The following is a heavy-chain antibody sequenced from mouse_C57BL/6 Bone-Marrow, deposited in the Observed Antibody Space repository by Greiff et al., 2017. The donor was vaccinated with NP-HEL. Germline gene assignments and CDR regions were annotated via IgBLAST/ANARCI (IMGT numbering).Heavy chain of an antibody. D-gene: IGHD2-12*01. CDR1: GYTFTSYW. V-gene: IGHV1-64*01. J-gene: IGHJ3*01. CDR2: IHPNSGST. Sequence: QVQLQQPGAELVKPGASVKLSCKASGYTFTSYWMHWVKQRPGQGLEWIGMIHPNSGSTNYNEKFKSKANLTVDKSSSTAYMQLSSLTSEDSAVYYCARGDDDAFFAYWGQGTLVTVSA. CDR3: ARGDDDAFFAY.